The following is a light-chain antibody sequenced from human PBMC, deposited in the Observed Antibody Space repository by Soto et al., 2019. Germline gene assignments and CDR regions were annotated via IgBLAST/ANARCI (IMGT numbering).Light chain of an antibody. Sequence: EIVMTQSPATLSVSPGERATLSCRASQSVSGHLAWYQQKPGQAPRLLIYGASTRATDIPARFSGSGSGTEVTLTVSSLQSEDFSVDYCQHYDNWPHTFGQGTKLDIK. J-gene: IGKJ2*01. V-gene: IGKV3-15*01. CDR2: GAS. CDR3: QHYDNWPHT. CDR1: QSVSGH.